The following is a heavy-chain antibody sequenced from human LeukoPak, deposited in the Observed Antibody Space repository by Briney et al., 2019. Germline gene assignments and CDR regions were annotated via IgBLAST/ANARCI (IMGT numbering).Heavy chain of an antibody. V-gene: IGHV1-18*01. Sequence: ASVKVSCKASGYTFTSYGISWVRQAPGQGLEWMGWISAYNGNTNYAQKLQGRVTMTTDTSTSTAYMELRSLRSDDTAVYYCARVSAAPGMSAFDIWGQGTMVTVSS. CDR2: ISAYNGNT. J-gene: IGHJ3*02. D-gene: IGHD6-13*01. CDR3: ARVSAAPGMSAFDI. CDR1: GYTFTSYG.